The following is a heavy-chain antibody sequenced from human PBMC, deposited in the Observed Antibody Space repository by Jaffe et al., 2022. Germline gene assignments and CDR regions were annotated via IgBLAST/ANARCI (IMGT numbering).Heavy chain of an antibody. Sequence: QVQLQESGPGLVKPSETLSLTCAVSGYSISSGYYWGWIRQPPGKGLEWIGSIYHSGSTYYNPSLKSRVTISVDTSKNQFSLKLSSVTAADTAVYYCARDVTMVRGVPFDPWGQGTLVTVSS. J-gene: IGHJ5*02. CDR3: ARDVTMVRGVPFDP. CDR1: GYSISSGYY. V-gene: IGHV4-38-2*01. CDR2: IYHSGST. D-gene: IGHD3-10*01.